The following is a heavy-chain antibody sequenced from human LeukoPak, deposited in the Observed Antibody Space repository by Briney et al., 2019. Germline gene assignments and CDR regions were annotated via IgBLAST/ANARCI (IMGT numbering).Heavy chain of an antibody. V-gene: IGHV1-69*13. J-gene: IGHJ5*02. CDR2: IIPIFGTA. D-gene: IGHD6-19*01. CDR3: ARVDSSGWYRWFDP. Sequence: ASVKVSCKASGGTFSSYAISWVRQAPGQGLEWMGGIIPIFGTANYAQKFQGRVTITADESTSTAYMELSSLRSEDTAVYYCARVDSSGWYRWFDPWGQGTLVTVSS. CDR1: GGTFSSYA.